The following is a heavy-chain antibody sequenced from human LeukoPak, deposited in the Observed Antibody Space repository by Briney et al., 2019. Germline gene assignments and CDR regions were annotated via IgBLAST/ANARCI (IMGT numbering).Heavy chain of an antibody. CDR1: GGTFSSYA. CDR3: ARATAMVSGIFDY. CDR2: IISIFGTA. Sequence: ASVKVSCKASGGTFSSYAISWVRQAPGQGLEWMGGIISIFGTANYAQKFQGRVTITTDESTSTAYMELSSLRSEDTAVYYCARATAMVSGIFDYWGQGTLVTVSS. J-gene: IGHJ4*02. D-gene: IGHD5-18*01. V-gene: IGHV1-69*05.